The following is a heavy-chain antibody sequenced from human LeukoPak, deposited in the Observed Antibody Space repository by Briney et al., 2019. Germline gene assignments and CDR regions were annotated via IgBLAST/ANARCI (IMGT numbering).Heavy chain of an antibody. Sequence: GRSLRHSCVASRVTLDDYAMHTGRQAPGESLEWVSGIIWNSGSIGQADSVKGRYTICRDNAPTPLYLQMNSLRAEDTALYYCAKDSRDGYDYVRTFESWGPGTL. J-gene: IGHJ5*01. V-gene: IGHV3-9*01. CDR2: IIWNSGSI. CDR1: RVTLDDYA. CDR3: AKDSRDGYDYVRTFES. D-gene: IGHD5-24*01.